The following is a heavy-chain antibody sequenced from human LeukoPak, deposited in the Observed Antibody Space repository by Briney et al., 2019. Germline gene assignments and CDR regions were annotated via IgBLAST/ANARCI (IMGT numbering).Heavy chain of an antibody. J-gene: IGHJ6*02. CDR1: GFTFSSYG. V-gene: IGHV3-74*01. CDR2: INNDGSGT. CDR3: ARGVVVVPAAVLPNYYGMDV. D-gene: IGHD2-2*01. Sequence: GGSLRLSCAASGFTFSSYGMHWVRQAPGKGLVWVSVINNDGSGTNYADSVKGRFTISRDNAKNTLYLQMNSLRAEDTAVYYCARGVVVVPAAVLPNYYGMDVWGQGTTVTVSS.